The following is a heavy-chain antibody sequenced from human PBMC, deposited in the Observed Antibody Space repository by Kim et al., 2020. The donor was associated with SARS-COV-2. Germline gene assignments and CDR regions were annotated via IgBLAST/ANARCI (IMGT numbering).Heavy chain of an antibody. CDR2: INHSGST. J-gene: IGHJ4*02. Sequence: SETLSLTCAVYGGSFSGYYWSWIRQPPGKGLEWIGEINHSGSTNYNPSLKSRVTISVDTSKNQFSLKLSSVTAADTAVYYCARGSWYYYGSGSYTTTFDYWGQGTLVTVSS. CDR3: ARGSWYYYGSGSYTTTFDY. D-gene: IGHD3-10*01. CDR1: GGSFSGYY. V-gene: IGHV4-34*01.